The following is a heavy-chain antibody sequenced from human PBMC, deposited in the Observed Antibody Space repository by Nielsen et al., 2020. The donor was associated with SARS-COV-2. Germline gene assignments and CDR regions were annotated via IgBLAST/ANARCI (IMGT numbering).Heavy chain of an antibody. D-gene: IGHD3-10*01. J-gene: IGHJ4*02. CDR1: GFTFDDYA. CDR2: ISWNSGSI. CDR3: AKDLRHYYGSGSYSDY. V-gene: IGHV3-9*01. Sequence: SLKISCAASGFTFDDYAMHWVRQAPGKGLEWVSGISWNSGSIGYADSVKGRFTISRDNAKNSLYLQMNSLRAEDTAVYYCAKDLRHYYGSGSYSDYWGQGTLVTVSS.